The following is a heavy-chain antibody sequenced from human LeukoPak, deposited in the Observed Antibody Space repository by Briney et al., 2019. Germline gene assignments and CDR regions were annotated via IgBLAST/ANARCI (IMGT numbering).Heavy chain of an antibody. V-gene: IGHV3-23*01. Sequence: GRSLRLSCAASGFTFSSYAMSWVRQAPGKGLEWVSTISGSGGGTYYADSVKGRFTISRDNSKNTLYLQMTSLRAEDTAVYYCASKLYFQHWGQGTLVTVSS. CDR1: GFTFSSYA. CDR2: ISGSGGGT. J-gene: IGHJ1*01. CDR3: ASKLYFQH.